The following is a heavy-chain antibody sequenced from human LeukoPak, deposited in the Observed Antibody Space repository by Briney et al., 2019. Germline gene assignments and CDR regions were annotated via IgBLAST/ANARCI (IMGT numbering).Heavy chain of an antibody. V-gene: IGHV4-59*11. Sequence: SETLSLTCTVSGGSISRHYWSWIQQPPGKGLEWIGYIYYSGSTNYNPSLKSRATISVDTSKNQFSLKLTSVTAADTAVYFSARALRGYDSSGYLYWYYDLWGRGTLVTVSS. J-gene: IGHJ2*01. CDR3: ARALRGYDSSGYLYWYYDL. D-gene: IGHD3-22*01. CDR2: IYYSGST. CDR1: GGSISRHY.